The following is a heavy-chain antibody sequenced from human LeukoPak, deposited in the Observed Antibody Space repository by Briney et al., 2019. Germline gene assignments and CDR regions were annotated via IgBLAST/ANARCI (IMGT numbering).Heavy chain of an antibody. CDR3: AGRFLEWLLDY. CDR1: GGSTSSGNYY. Sequence: SETLSLTCTVSGGSTSSGNYYWGWIRQPPGKGLEWIGGISSSGNTYYNPSLKSRITISIDTSKNHFSLKLSSVTAADTAVYYCAGRFLEWLLDYWGQGTLVTVSS. D-gene: IGHD3-3*01. CDR2: ISSSGNT. V-gene: IGHV4-39*02. J-gene: IGHJ4*02.